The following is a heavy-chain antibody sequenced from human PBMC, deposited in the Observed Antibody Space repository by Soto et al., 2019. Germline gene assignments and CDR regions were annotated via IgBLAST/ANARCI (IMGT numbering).Heavy chain of an antibody. CDR3: ASQDVGLYYYYGMDV. D-gene: IGHD3-16*01. Sequence: QVQLVQSGADVKKPGASVKVSCKASGYTFTSYGISWVRQAPGQGLEWMGWISAYNGNTNYAQKLQGRVTMTTDTSTSTAYMELRSLRSDDTAVYYCASQDVGLYYYYGMDVWGQGTTVTVSS. V-gene: IGHV1-18*04. CDR1: GYTFTSYG. CDR2: ISAYNGNT. J-gene: IGHJ6*02.